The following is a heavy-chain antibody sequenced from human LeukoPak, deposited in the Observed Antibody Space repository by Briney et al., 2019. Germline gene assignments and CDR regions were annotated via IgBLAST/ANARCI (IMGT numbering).Heavy chain of an antibody. CDR2: ISGGGGTT. J-gene: IGHJ4*02. D-gene: IGHD5-12*01. CDR3: AKDREGLSSGYDLEYFDY. Sequence: GSLRLSCAASGFTFSSYAMNWVRQAPGKGLEWVSAISGGGGTTYYADSVKGRFTISRDNSKNTLFLQVNSLRAEDTAVYYCAKDREGLSSGYDLEYFDYWGQGTLVTVFS. V-gene: IGHV3-23*01. CDR1: GFTFSSYA.